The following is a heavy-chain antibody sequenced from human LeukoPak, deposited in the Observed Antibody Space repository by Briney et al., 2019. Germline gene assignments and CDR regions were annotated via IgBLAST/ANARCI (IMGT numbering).Heavy chain of an antibody. J-gene: IGHJ2*01. Sequence: PSETLSLTCTVSGGSISSGDYYWSWIRQPPGKGLEWIGYIYYSGSTYHNPSLKSRVTISVDTSKNQFSLKLSSVTAADTAVYYCARDRMVRGVTDWYFDLWGRGTLVTVSS. CDR2: IYYSGST. CDR1: GGSISSGDYY. D-gene: IGHD3-10*01. V-gene: IGHV4-30-4*01. CDR3: ARDRMVRGVTDWYFDL.